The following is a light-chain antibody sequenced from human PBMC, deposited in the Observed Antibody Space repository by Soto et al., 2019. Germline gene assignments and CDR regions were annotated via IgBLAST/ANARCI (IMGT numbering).Light chain of an antibody. V-gene: IGLV2-14*03. CDR2: DVN. CDR1: GSDFGAYNY. Sequence: QTVVTQPASVSGSPGQSITISCTGTGSDFGAYNYASWYQQHPGKAPKLMIYDVNNRPSGVSSRFSGSKSGNTASLTISGLQAEDEADYYCSSYTNSSTSFGGGTKLTVL. CDR3: SSYTNSSTS. J-gene: IGLJ2*01.